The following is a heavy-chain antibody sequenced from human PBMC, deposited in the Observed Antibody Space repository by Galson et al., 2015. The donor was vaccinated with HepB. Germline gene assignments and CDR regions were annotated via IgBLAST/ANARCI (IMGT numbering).Heavy chain of an antibody. D-gene: IGHD2-15*01. V-gene: IGHV1-69*13. J-gene: IGHJ4*02. CDR2: IIPIFGTA. CDR1: GGTFSSYA. CDR3: AREAFEICSGGSCYSY. Sequence: SVKVSCKASGGTFSSYAISWVRQAPGQGLEWMGGIIPIFGTANYAQKFQGRVTITADESTSTAYMELSSLRSEDTAVYYCAREAFEICSGGSCYSYWGQGTLVTVSS.